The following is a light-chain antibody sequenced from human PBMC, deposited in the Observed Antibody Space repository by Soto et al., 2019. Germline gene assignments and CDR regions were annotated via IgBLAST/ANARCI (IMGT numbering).Light chain of an antibody. V-gene: IGLV2-11*01. CDR1: STDVGGYNY. Sequence: QAVVTQPRSVSGSPGQSVTISCTGTSTDVGGYNYVSWYQQHPGKVPKLMLYDVSKRPSGVPDRFSGSKSGNTASLTISGPGAEDEADYYCCSYAGKDTLYVFGSGTKLTVL. J-gene: IGLJ6*01. CDR3: CSYAGKDTLYV. CDR2: DVS.